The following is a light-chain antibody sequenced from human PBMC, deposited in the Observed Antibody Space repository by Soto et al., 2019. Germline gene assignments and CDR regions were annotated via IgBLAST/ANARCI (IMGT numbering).Light chain of an antibody. CDR3: QQYYTTPLT. Sequence: DIVMTQSPDSLAVSLGERATINCKSSQSVLYSSKNKNYLAWYQQKPGQPPKLLVYWASTRESGVPDRFSGSGSGTAFTLTISSLQAEDVALYYCQQYYTTPLTFGGGTKVDIK. J-gene: IGKJ4*01. CDR1: QSVLYSSKNKNY. CDR2: WAS. V-gene: IGKV4-1*01.